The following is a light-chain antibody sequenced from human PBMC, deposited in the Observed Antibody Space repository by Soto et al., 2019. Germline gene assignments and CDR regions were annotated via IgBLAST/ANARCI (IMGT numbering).Light chain of an antibody. CDR3: LQKDFYPFT. Sequence: AIQMTQSPSSLSASVGDRVTITCRASQGIRNDLVWFQQKPGKAPKLLIYAASNLQSGVPARFSGSGSGTDFTLTISSLQPEDFATYYCLQKDFYPFTFGPGTKVDIK. CDR1: QGIRND. CDR2: AAS. V-gene: IGKV1-6*01. J-gene: IGKJ3*01.